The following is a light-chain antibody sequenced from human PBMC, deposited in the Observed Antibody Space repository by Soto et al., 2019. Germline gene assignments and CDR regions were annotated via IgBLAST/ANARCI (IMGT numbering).Light chain of an antibody. CDR1: QSVSSSY. CDR3: QHYGASRWT. J-gene: IGKJ1*01. V-gene: IGKV3-20*01. CDR2: SAS. Sequence: EIVLTQSPGTLSLSPGERATLSCRASQSVSSSYLAWYQQKPGQAPRLLTYSASSRATGVPDRFSGSGSGTDFTLTISRLEPEDVAMYYCQHYGASRWTFGQGTKVDIK.